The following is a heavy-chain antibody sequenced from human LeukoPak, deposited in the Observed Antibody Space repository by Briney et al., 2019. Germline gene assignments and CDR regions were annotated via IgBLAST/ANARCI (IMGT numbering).Heavy chain of an antibody. J-gene: IGHJ5*02. V-gene: IGHV5-51*07. CDR2: IYPGDSDT. Sequence: GESLKISSKGSGYSFTNYWICWLHQMPGKRLELMEIIYPGDSDTRYSPSFQGQVTISADKSISTAYLQWSSLKASDTAMYYCARHWKSGSYQTVDWFDPWGQGTLVTVSS. CDR1: GYSFTNYW. D-gene: IGHD1-26*01. CDR3: ARHWKSGSYQTVDWFDP.